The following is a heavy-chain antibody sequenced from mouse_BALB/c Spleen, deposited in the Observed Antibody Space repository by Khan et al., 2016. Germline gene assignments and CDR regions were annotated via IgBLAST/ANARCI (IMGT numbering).Heavy chain of an antibody. V-gene: IGHV1-7*01. CDR1: DYTFTSYW. CDR2: INPSTGYT. Sequence: QVQLQQSGAELAKPGASVKMSCKASDYTFTSYWMHWVKQRPGQGLEWIGYINPSTGYTEYNQKFKDKATLTADKSSSTAYMQLSSLTSEDSAVYYCASTMITTYYAMDYWGQGTSVTVSS. D-gene: IGHD2-4*01. J-gene: IGHJ4*01. CDR3: ASTMITTYYAMDY.